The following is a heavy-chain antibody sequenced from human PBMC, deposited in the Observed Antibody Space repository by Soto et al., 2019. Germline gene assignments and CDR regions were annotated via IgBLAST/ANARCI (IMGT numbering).Heavy chain of an antibody. CDR1: GGSFSGYF. CDR3: ARGVTVYCSSTSCYTPFDY. D-gene: IGHD2-2*02. Sequence: PSETLSLTCDVSGGSFSGYFWSWIRQPPGKGLEWNGEINQSGSTNYNPSLKSRVTISVDMSKNQFSLEMTSVTAADTAVYYCARGVTVYCSSTSCYTPFDYWGQGTLVTVSS. V-gene: IGHV4-34*01. CDR2: INQSGST. J-gene: IGHJ4*02.